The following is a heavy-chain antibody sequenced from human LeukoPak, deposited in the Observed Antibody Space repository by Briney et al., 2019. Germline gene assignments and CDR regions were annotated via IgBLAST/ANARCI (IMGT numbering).Heavy chain of an antibody. D-gene: IGHD5-12*01. J-gene: IGHJ4*02. Sequence: GGSLRLSCAASEFTFSSYAMQWVRQAPGKGLEWVSVIYSGGSTYYADSVKGRFIISRDNSKNTLYPQMNSLRAEDTAVYYCARVLSSGYDVGYYFDYWGQGTLVTVSS. V-gene: IGHV3-53*01. CDR1: EFTFSSYA. CDR3: ARVLSSGYDVGYYFDY. CDR2: IYSGGST.